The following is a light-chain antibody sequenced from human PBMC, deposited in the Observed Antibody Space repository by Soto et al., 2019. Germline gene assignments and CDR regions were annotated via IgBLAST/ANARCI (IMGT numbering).Light chain of an antibody. CDR2: EVS. CDR1: SSDVGGYNY. CDR3: SSYAGSNNLV. Sequence: QSVLTQPPSASGSPGQSVTISCTGTSSDVGGYNYVSWYQQHPGKAPKLMIFEVSRRPSGVPDRFSGSKSGNTASLTVSGLQAEDEAAYYCSSYAGSNNLVFGGGTQLTVL. V-gene: IGLV2-8*01. J-gene: IGLJ2*01.